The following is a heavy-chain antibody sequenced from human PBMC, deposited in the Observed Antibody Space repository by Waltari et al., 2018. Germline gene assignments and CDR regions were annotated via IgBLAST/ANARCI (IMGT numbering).Heavy chain of an antibody. D-gene: IGHD6-19*01. CDR3: ARQVAVAGNSYYFDY. CDR1: GYSFTSYW. CDR2: IYPGDSDT. Sequence: EVQLVQSGAEVKKPGESLKISCKGSGYSFTSYWIGWVRQMPGKGLEWMGIIYPGDSDTRYSPSFQGQVTISADKSISTAYLQWSSLKASDTAMYYCARQVAVAGNSYYFDYWGQGTLVTVSS. J-gene: IGHJ4*02. V-gene: IGHV5-51*01.